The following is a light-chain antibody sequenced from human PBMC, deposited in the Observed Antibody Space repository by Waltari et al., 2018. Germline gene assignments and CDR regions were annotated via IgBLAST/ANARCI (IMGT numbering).Light chain of an antibody. J-gene: IGLJ1*01. Sequence: QSAPTQPASVSASPGQSITISSTGTRNDVGSYSYVSWYRQSPCKAPKLLISEVPHRPSGVSDRFSGSRSGSTASLTISVLQTGDEANYFCCSYTTTTTLVFGTGTKVIVL. V-gene: IGLV2-14*01. CDR1: RNDVGSYSY. CDR2: EVP. CDR3: CSYTTTTTLV.